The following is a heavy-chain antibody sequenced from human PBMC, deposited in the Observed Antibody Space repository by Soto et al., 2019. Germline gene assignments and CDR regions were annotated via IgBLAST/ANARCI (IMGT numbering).Heavy chain of an antibody. V-gene: IGHV1-69*06. J-gene: IGHJ6*03. D-gene: IGHD1-1*01. CDR2: IIPICGTT. Sequence: SVKVSCKASGGTFSSYAISWVRQAPGQGLEWMGVIIPICGTTSYAQKFQGRVTMTADTSTSTAYMELSSLRSEDTAVYYCARAPQLERPYYYYYYMDVWGKGTTVTVSS. CDR3: ARAPQLERPYYYYYYMDV. CDR1: GGTFSSYA.